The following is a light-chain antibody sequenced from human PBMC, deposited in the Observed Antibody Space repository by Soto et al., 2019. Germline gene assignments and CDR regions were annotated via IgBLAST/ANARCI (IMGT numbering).Light chain of an antibody. V-gene: IGKV1-12*01. J-gene: IGKJ5*01. CDR1: QAINSW. Sequence: DIQMTQSPSSVSASVGDRVTITCRASQAINSWLAWYQKKQGKAPKLLIHGASSLQSGVPSRFSGRDFGTDFTLPISSLQPEDLAPYYCQQAHSFPITFGQGTRLAIK. CDR3: QQAHSFPIT. CDR2: GAS.